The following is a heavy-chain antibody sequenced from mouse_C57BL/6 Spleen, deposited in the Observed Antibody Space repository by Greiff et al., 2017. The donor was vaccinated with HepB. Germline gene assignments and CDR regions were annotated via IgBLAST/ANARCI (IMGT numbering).Heavy chain of an antibody. CDR1: GYTFTSYG. Sequence: VQLQQSGAELARPGASVKLSCKASGYTFTSYGISWVKQRTGQGLEWIGEIYPRSGNTYYNEKFKGKATLTADKSSSTAYMELRSLTSEDSAVYFCARGDDYDGGCAYWGQGTLVTVSA. D-gene: IGHD2-4*01. V-gene: IGHV1-81*01. CDR2: IYPRSGNT. J-gene: IGHJ3*01. CDR3: ARGDDYDGGCAY.